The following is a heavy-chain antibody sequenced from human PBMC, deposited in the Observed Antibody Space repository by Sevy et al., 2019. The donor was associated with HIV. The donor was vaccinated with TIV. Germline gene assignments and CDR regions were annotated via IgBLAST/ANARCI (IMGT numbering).Heavy chain of an antibody. CDR3: AGRLGSGWNIHGMDI. Sequence: SETLSLTCTVSGGSISSSSYYWGWIRQPPGKGLEWIGSISYSGSTYYNPSLKSRVTISVDTSKNQFSLMLSSVTAADTAVYYCAGRLGSGWNIHGMDIWGQGTTVTVSS. D-gene: IGHD6-19*01. CDR1: GGSISSSSYY. CDR2: ISYSGST. J-gene: IGHJ6*01. V-gene: IGHV4-39*01.